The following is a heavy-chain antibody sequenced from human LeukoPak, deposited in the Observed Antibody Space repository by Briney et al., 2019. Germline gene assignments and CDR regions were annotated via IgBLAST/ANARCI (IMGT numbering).Heavy chain of an antibody. CDR3: AKNPQISVAGTVWFDP. D-gene: IGHD6-19*01. CDR1: GFTFNSYA. CDR2: ISGSGGST. Sequence: GGSLRLSCAASGFTFNSYAMSWVRQAPGRGLEWVSAISGSGGSTYYADSVKGRFTISRDNTKDTLYLQMSSLRAEDTAVYYCAKNPQISVAGTVWFDPWGQGTLVTVSS. V-gene: IGHV3-23*01. J-gene: IGHJ5*02.